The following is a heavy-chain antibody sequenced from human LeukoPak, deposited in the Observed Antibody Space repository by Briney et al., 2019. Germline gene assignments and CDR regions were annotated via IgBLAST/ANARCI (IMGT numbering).Heavy chain of an antibody. CDR2: INQSGSA. Sequence: SETLSHTCAVYGGSFSGYYWSWIRQPPGKGLEWIGEINQSGSATYNPSLKSRVTMSLDTSKNQFSLKLTSVTAADTAVYYCARHAAGQLLNFDYWGQGTLVTVSS. CDR1: GGSFSGYY. J-gene: IGHJ4*02. V-gene: IGHV4-34*01. CDR3: ARHAAGQLLNFDY. D-gene: IGHD2-2*01.